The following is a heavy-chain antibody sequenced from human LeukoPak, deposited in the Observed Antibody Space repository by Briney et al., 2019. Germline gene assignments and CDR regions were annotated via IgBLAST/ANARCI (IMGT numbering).Heavy chain of an antibody. CDR3: ARDGTAAGLYFDL. Sequence: GGSLRLSCAASGFTFSSYSMNWVRQAPGKGLEWVASIKQDGREKSYVDSVKGRFTISRDNAKNSLYLQMSSLRAEDTAVYYCARDGTAAGLYFDLWGQGTLVTVSS. J-gene: IGHJ4*01. V-gene: IGHV3-7*01. D-gene: IGHD6-13*01. CDR2: IKQDGREK. CDR1: GFTFSSYS.